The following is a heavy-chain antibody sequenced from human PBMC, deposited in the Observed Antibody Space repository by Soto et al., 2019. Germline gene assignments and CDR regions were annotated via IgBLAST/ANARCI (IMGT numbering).Heavy chain of an antibody. CDR3: AREEIQNSYGYGYFDY. J-gene: IGHJ4*02. Sequence: QVQLVQSGAEVKKPGSSVKVSCKASGGTFSSYAISWVRQAPGQGLEWMGGIIPIFGTANYAQKFQGRVTITADESTSTDYMELSSLRSEDTAVYYCAREEIQNSYGYGYFDYWGQGTLVTVSS. V-gene: IGHV1-69*01. CDR1: GGTFSSYA. CDR2: IIPIFGTA. D-gene: IGHD5-18*01.